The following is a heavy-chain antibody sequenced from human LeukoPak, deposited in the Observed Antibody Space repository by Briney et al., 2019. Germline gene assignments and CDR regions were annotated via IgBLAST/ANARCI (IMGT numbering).Heavy chain of an antibody. D-gene: IGHD5-12*01. Sequence: GGSLRLSCAASGFTFSSYGMHWVRQAPGKGLVWVSRINSDGSSTSYADSVKGRFTISRDNAKITLYLQMNSLRAEDTAVYYCARVIGGYDPWVFDLWGRGTLVTVSS. CDR2: INSDGSST. CDR3: ARVIGGYDPWVFDL. V-gene: IGHV3-74*01. J-gene: IGHJ2*01. CDR1: GFTFSSYG.